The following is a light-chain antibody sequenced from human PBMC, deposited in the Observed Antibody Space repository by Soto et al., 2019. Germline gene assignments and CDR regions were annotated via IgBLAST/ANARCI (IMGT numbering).Light chain of an antibody. J-gene: IGLJ1*01. CDR2: SNS. Sequence: QSVLTQPPSASGTPGQRVTFSCSGSSSNIGGNTVSWFQHLPRTAPKLLIFSNSQRPSGVPDRFYGSKSGTSASLAISGLQSEDEADYYCAAWDDSLNGYVFGTGTKVTVL. V-gene: IGLV1-44*01. CDR3: AAWDDSLNGYV. CDR1: SSNIGGNT.